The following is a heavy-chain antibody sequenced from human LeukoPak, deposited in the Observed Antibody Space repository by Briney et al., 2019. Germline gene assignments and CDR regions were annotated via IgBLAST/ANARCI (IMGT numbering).Heavy chain of an antibody. CDR1: GDSIRNHY. Sequence: SETLSLTCTVSGDSIRNHYWSWIRHPPGKGLECIGVIHYSGSTNYNPSVKSRVTISVDTPKNQFSLKLNSVTAADTAVYFCARVSLSGYCSGASCYFDYWGHGTLVTVSS. V-gene: IGHV4-59*11. CDR3: ARVSLSGYCSGASCYFDY. CDR2: IHYSGST. J-gene: IGHJ4*01. D-gene: IGHD2-15*01.